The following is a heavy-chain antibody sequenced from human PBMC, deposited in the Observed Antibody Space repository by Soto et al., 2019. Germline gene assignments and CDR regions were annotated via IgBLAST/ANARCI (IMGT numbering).Heavy chain of an antibody. CDR1: GFPFSSYP. CDR3: AKRHTTVAPPANYFDY. Sequence: EVQLLESGGELVQPGGSLRLSCAASGFPFSSYPINWFRQPLGKVLDWASPITSGGTTYYADSVKGRFTLSRDDSKNTRYLQMNSLRAEDTALYYCAKRHTTVAPPANYFDYWGQGTLVTVSS. J-gene: IGHJ4*02. CDR2: ITSGGTT. V-gene: IGHV3-23*01. D-gene: IGHD1-1*01.